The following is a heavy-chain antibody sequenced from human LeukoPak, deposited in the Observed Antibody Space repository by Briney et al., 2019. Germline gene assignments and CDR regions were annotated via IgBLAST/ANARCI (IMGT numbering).Heavy chain of an antibody. CDR2: IYTSGST. V-gene: IGHV4-61*02. D-gene: IGHD3-3*01. J-gene: IGHJ4*02. Sequence: PSQTLSLTCTVSGGSISSGSYYWSWIRQPAGKGLEWIGRIYTSGSTNYNPFLKSRVTISVDTSKNQFSLKLSSVTAADTAVYYCAREPSLRSGYYFDYWGQGTLVTVSS. CDR3: AREPSLRSGYYFDY. CDR1: GGSISSGSYY.